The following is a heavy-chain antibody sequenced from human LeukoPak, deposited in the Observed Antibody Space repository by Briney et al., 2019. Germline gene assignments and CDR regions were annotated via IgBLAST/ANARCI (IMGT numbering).Heavy chain of an antibody. J-gene: IGHJ4*02. CDR1: GDSVSSNSAA. V-gene: IGHV6-1*01. CDR3: ARPTGPIDY. CDR2: TYYRSKWYT. D-gene: IGHD1-1*01. Sequence: SQTPSLTCAISGDSVSSNSAAWNWIRQSPSRGLEWLGRTYYRSKWYTYYAVSVKSRISINRGTSKNQISLQLNSVTPEDTAVYYCARPTGPIDYWGQGTLVTVSS.